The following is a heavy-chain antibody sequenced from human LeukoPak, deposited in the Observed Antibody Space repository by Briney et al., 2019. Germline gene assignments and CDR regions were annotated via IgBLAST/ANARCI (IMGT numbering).Heavy chain of an antibody. V-gene: IGHV3-74*01. Sequence: GGSLRLSCAASGFTFSSYWMHWVRQAPGQGLVWVSRINSDGTRSNYADSVTGRFSISRGNAKNTLYLQMNSLRAEDTAVYYCARAAPAAGTVIDYWGQGTLVTVSS. D-gene: IGHD6-13*01. CDR3: ARAAPAAGTVIDY. CDR1: GFTFSSYW. CDR2: INSDGTRS. J-gene: IGHJ4*02.